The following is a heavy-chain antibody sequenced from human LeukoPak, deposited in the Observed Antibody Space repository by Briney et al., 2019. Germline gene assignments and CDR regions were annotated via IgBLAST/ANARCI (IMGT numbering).Heavy chain of an antibody. J-gene: IGHJ4*02. CDR1: GFTFSSYS. D-gene: IGHD4-17*01. Sequence: GGSLRLSCAASGFTFSSYSMNWVRQAPGKGLEWVSAISGSGGSTYYADSVKGRFAISRDNSKNTLYLQMNSLRAEDTAVYYCAKVAPPHDYGPDYWGQGTLVTVSS. V-gene: IGHV3-23*01. CDR2: ISGSGGST. CDR3: AKVAPPHDYGPDY.